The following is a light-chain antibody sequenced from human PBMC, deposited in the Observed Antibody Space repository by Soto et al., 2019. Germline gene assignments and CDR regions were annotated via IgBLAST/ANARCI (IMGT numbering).Light chain of an antibody. CDR1: SSDIGSYNC. CDR2: DVS. CDR3: NSYTTSSTWV. Sequence: QSPLIQPASVSGSPGQSITISCTGTSSDIGSYNCVSWFQHHPGKSPRLIIYDVSNRPSGDSNRFSGSKFGNTASLTISGLLAEDEADYYCNSYTTSSTWVFGGGTKLTVL. V-gene: IGLV2-14*03. J-gene: IGLJ3*02.